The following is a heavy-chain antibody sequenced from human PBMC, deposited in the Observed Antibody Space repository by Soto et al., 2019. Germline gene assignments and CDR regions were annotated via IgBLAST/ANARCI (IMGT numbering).Heavy chain of an antibody. CDR3: ARGPGGPDGPGDY. D-gene: IGHD2-15*01. Sequence: QVQLVQSGAEVKKPGASVKVSCKASGYTFTSYAMHWVRQAPGQRLEWMGWINAGNGNTKYSQKFQGRGTITRETSAGPAYMELSSLRSEDTAVYYCARGPGGPDGPGDYWGQGTLVTVSS. J-gene: IGHJ4*02. CDR1: GYTFTSYA. CDR2: INAGNGNT. V-gene: IGHV1-3*01.